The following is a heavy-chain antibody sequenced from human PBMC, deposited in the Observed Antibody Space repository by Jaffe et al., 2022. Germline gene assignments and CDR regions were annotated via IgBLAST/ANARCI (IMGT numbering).Heavy chain of an antibody. CDR1: GFTFSNAW. Sequence: EVQLVESGGGLVKPGGSLRLSCAASGFTFSNAWMSWVRQAPGKGLEWVGRIKSKTDGGTTDYAAPVKGRFTISRDDSKNTLYLQMNSLKTEDTAVYYCTTAAPMTTVTTAMYWGQGTLVTVSS. CDR2: IKSKTDGGTT. V-gene: IGHV3-15*01. D-gene: IGHD4-17*01. J-gene: IGHJ4*02. CDR3: TTAAPMTTVTTAMY.